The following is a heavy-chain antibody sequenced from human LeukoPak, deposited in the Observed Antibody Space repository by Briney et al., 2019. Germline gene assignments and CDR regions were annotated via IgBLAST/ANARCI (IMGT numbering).Heavy chain of an antibody. CDR1: GFTFSSYN. Sequence: AGSLRLSCAASGFTFSSYNMNWVRQAPGKGLEWVSSTTSSSSYIYYADSVKGRFTISRDNDNASLYLQMSSLRVEDTAVYYCARGGAYCSGGSCYTGRNWFDPWGQGTLVTVSS. V-gene: IGHV3-21*01. CDR2: TTSSSSYI. D-gene: IGHD2-15*01. J-gene: IGHJ5*02. CDR3: ARGGAYCSGGSCYTGRNWFDP.